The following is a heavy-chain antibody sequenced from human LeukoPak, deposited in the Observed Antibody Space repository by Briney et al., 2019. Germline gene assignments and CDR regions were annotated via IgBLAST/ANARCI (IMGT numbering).Heavy chain of an antibody. CDR3: AGGVGISLRWLPDN. J-gene: IGHJ4*02. V-gene: IGHV1-3*01. CDR1: GYNFIKYV. CDR2: INAGSAYT. Sequence: ASVKVSCKASGYNFIKYVIHWVRQAPGQRLEWMGWINAGSAYTKVSQSFQDRVTITRDTSASTAYLEVSSLRYEDRAVYYCAGGVGISLRWLPDNWGQGTLVIVSS. D-gene: IGHD3-10*01.